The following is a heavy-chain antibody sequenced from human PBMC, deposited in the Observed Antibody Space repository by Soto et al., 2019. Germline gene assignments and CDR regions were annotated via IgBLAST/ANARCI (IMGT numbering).Heavy chain of an antibody. CDR1: GGSISSYF. V-gene: IGHV4-59*01. CDR3: ARPKTIGAAAGKGWFDP. D-gene: IGHD6-13*01. Sequence: SETLSLTCTVSGGSISSYFWSWIRQPPGKGLEWIGYIYYTGSTNYNPSLKSRVTISVDTSKNQFSLQLSSVTAADTAMYYCARPKTIGAAAGKGWFDPWGQGTLVTVS. CDR2: IYYTGST. J-gene: IGHJ5*02.